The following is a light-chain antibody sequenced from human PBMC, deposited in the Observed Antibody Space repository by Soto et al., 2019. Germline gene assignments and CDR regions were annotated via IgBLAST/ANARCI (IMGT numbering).Light chain of an antibody. CDR1: QSVSSN. V-gene: IGKV3-15*01. J-gene: IGKJ1*01. CDR3: QQYNNWPGT. CDR2: GSF. Sequence: EIVMTQSPATLSVSPGERATLSCRASQSVSSNLAWYQQKPGQAPRLLIYGSFTRATGIPARFSGSGSGTEFTLTLSSLQSEDFAVYYCQQYNNWPGTFGQGTRWIS.